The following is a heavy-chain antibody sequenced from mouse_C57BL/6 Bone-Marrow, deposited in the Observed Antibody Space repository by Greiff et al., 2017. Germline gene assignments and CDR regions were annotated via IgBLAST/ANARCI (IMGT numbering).Heavy chain of an antibody. D-gene: IGHD2-4*01. V-gene: IGHV5-12*01. CDR3: ARESYYDCDGAWFAY. CDR2: ISNGGGST. CDR1: GFTFSDYY. J-gene: IGHJ3*01. Sequence: EVKLMESGGGLVQPGGSLKLSCAASGFTFSDYYMYWVRQTPEKRLEWVAYISNGGGSTYYPDTVKGRFTISRDNAKNTLYLQMSRLKSEDTAMYYCARESYYDCDGAWFAYWGQGTLVTVSA.